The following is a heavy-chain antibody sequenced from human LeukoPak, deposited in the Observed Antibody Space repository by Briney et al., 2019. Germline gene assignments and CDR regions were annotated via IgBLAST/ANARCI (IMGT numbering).Heavy chain of an antibody. V-gene: IGHV3-23*01. CDR1: GFILSNYG. D-gene: IGHD3-22*01. J-gene: IGHJ3*02. CDR2: ISGSGSST. CDR3: AKDLPYYYDTSGSGDAFDI. Sequence: GGSLRLSCAASGFILSNYGMSWIRQDPGKGLDWVSSISGSGSSTYYAESVKGRVTISRDNSQNTLYLQMNSLRAEDTAIYYCAKDLPYYYDTSGSGDAFDIWGRGTMVTVST.